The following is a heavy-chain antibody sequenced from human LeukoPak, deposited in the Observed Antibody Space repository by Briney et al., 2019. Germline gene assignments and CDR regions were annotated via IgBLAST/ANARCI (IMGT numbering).Heavy chain of an antibody. CDR3: ARVLLPDYYYDSSESECWYFDP. Sequence: SETLSLTCAVYGGSFSGYYWSWIRQPPGKGLEWIGEINHSGSTNYNPSLKSRVTISVDTSKNQFSLKLSSVTAADTAVYYCARVLLPDYYYDSSESECWYFDPWGRGTLVTVSS. CDR2: INHSGST. V-gene: IGHV4-34*01. CDR1: GGSFSGYY. J-gene: IGHJ2*01. D-gene: IGHD3-22*01.